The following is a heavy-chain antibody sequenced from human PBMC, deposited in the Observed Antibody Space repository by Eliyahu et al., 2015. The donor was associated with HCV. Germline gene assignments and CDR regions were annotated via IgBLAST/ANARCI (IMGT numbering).Heavy chain of an antibody. CDR1: GFXLQXFG. Sequence: QVHLVESGGGVVQPGGSLRLSCAVSGFXLQXFGIHWVRQAPGKGAGGVTFIRYDGSDNYYGDSVKGRFFISRDKSKNTVFLQMNSLRLEDTGVYYCAKDPYEGSGYAGAMDVWGQGATVTVS. J-gene: IGHJ6*02. D-gene: IGHD3-3*01. V-gene: IGHV3-30*02. CDR3: AKDPYEGSGYAGAMDV. CDR2: IRYDGSDN.